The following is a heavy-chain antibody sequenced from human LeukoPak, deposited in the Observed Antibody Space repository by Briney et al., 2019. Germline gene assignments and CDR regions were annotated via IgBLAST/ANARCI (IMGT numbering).Heavy chain of an antibody. CDR2: IYYSGST. CDR3: ARGGQQLANWYFAL. V-gene: IGHV4-59*01. J-gene: IGHJ2*01. Sequence: SETLSLTCTVSGGSISSYYWSWIRQPPGKGLEWIGYIYYSGSTNYNPSLESRVTISVDTSKNQFSLKLSSVTAADTAVYYCARGGQQLANWYFALWGRGTLVTVSS. D-gene: IGHD6-13*01. CDR1: GGSISSYY.